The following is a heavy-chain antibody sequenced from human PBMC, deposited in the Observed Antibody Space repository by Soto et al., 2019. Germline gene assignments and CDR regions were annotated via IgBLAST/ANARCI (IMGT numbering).Heavy chain of an antibody. J-gene: IGHJ4*02. Sequence: QITLNESGPTVVKPAETLTLTYTFSGFSLTTSGVGVGWIRQSPGKAPEWLALIYWDDDKRYSASLKSRLTITKDTSKNQVVLTMARVDPADTATYYCAHRILRTVFGVVTTTAIYFDFWGQGTPVVVSS. CDR1: GFSLTTSGVG. CDR3: AHRILRTVFGVVTTTAIYFDF. V-gene: IGHV2-5*02. D-gene: IGHD3-3*01. CDR2: IYWDDDK.